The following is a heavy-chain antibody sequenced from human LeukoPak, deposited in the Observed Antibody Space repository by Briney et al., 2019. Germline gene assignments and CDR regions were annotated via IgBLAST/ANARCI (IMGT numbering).Heavy chain of an antibody. CDR2: ISSDGSNE. CDR1: GGTFSTYS. D-gene: IGHD1-14*01. V-gene: IGHV3-30*01. Sequence: SCKASGGTFSTYSMHWARQAPGKGLEWLALISSDGSNENFADSVKGRFTISRDNSKNTLYLQMNSLRSEDTAIYYCAGDPNRSYFDHWGQGTLVTVSS. CDR3: AGDPNRSYFDH. J-gene: IGHJ4*02.